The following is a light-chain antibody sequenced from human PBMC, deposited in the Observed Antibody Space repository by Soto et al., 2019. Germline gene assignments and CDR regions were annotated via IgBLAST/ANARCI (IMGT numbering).Light chain of an antibody. V-gene: IGLV1-47*01. Sequence: QLVLTQPPSASGTPGQRVTISCSGSSSNIGSNYVYWYQQFPGTAPKLLIYRDNHRPSGVPDRFSGSRSGTSVSLAISGLRSEDEADYYCAAWDDSLSGLWVFGGGTKLTVL. CDR1: SSNIGSNY. CDR2: RDN. J-gene: IGLJ3*02. CDR3: AAWDDSLSGLWV.